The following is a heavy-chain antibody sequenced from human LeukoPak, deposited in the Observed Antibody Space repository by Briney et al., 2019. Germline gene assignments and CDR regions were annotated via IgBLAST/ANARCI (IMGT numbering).Heavy chain of an antibody. J-gene: IGHJ3*02. Sequence: PGGSLRPSCAASGFSFSSYGMSWVRQAPGKGLEWVSAISASGTSTYYADSVKGRFTISRDNSKNTLYLQMNSLRVEDTAVYYCAKDRSIMITFGGVFLNAFDIWGQGTMVTVSS. CDR2: ISASGTST. D-gene: IGHD3-16*01. CDR3: AKDRSIMITFGGVFLNAFDI. CDR1: GFSFSSYG. V-gene: IGHV3-23*01.